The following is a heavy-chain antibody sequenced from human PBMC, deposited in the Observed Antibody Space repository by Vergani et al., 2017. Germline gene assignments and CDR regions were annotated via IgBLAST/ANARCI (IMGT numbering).Heavy chain of an antibody. CDR3: ASDTHSGQRADR. D-gene: IGHD6-19*01. J-gene: IGHJ5*02. Sequence: QVQLQESGAGLVKSSETLSLTCSVSFDSIRNLYFNWIRQPPGKGLEWIGSIHYSENTNYHPSLKTRVTISVDKSKNQFSLTLTSVTAADTAVYYCASDTHSGQRADRWGQGILVTVTS. CDR1: FDSIRNLY. CDR2: IHYSENT. V-gene: IGHV4-59*11.